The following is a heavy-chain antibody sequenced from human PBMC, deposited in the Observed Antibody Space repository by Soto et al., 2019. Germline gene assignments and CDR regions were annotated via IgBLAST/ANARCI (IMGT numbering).Heavy chain of an antibody. CDR1: GDSVSSNSAG. V-gene: IGHV6-1*01. D-gene: IGHD1-1*01. CDR2: TYYKSKWYY. J-gene: IGHJ6*03. CDR3: ARGAWDDVSGHYYMDV. Sequence: QVQLQQSSPGLVKPSQALSLTCDISGDSVSSNSAGWNWIRQTPSRGLEWLGRTYYKSKWYYTYDDSVKSRITVSPDTSKNHFSLQLTSVTPEDTAVYYCARGAWDDVSGHYYMDVWDKGTTVTVSS.